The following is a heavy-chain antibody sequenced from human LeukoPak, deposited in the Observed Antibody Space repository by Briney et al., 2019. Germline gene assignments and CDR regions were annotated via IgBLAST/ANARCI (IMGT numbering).Heavy chain of an antibody. Sequence: GESLKISCKGSGYSFTSYWIGWVRQMPGKGLEWMGIIYPGDSDTRYSPSFQGQVTISADKSISTACLQWSSLKASDTAMYYCARLPDSSGYYYYYGMDVWGQGTTVTVSS. D-gene: IGHD3-22*01. CDR3: ARLPDSSGYYYYYGMDV. CDR2: IYPGDSDT. V-gene: IGHV5-51*01. CDR1: GYSFTSYW. J-gene: IGHJ6*02.